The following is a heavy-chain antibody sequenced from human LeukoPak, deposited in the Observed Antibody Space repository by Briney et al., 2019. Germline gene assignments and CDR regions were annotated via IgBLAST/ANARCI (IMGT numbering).Heavy chain of an antibody. J-gene: IGHJ4*02. Sequence: SETLSLTCTDSGGSISSYYWSWIRQPPGKGLEWIGYIYTSGSTNYNPSLKSRVTISVDTSKNQFSLKLSSVTAAGTAVYYCARLAYCSSTSCHHFDYWGQGTLVTVSS. CDR1: GGSISSYY. V-gene: IGHV4-4*09. CDR3: ARLAYCSSTSCHHFDY. D-gene: IGHD2-2*01. CDR2: IYTSGST.